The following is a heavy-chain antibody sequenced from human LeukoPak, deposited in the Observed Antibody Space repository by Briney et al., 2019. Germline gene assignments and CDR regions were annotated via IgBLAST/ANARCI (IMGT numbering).Heavy chain of an antibody. CDR1: GGTFSSYT. V-gene: IGHV1-69*02. Sequence: SVKVSCKASGGTFSSYTISWVRQAPGQGLEWMGRIIPILGIANYAQKFQGRVTITADKSTSTAYMELSSLRSEDTAVYYCARYINYYDSSGYYYIGRGYYFDYWGQGTLVTVSS. CDR2: IIPILGIA. J-gene: IGHJ4*02. D-gene: IGHD3-22*01. CDR3: ARYINYYDSSGYYYIGRGYYFDY.